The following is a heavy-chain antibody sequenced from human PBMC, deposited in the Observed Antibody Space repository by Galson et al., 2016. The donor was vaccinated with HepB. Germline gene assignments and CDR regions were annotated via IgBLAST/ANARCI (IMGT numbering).Heavy chain of an antibody. CDR3: ARDPGGKFSDGSIDY. D-gene: IGHD5-24*01. CDR1: GFTFSAYA. J-gene: IGHJ4*02. Sequence: LRLSCAASGFTFSAYAMHWVRQAPGKGLEWVSHISNSPKTQHYIDSVKGRFTISRDNAKNSLFLQMNSLRDDDTAVYYYARDPGGKFSDGSIDYWGQGTLVTVSS. V-gene: IGHV3-48*02. CDR2: ISNSPKTQ.